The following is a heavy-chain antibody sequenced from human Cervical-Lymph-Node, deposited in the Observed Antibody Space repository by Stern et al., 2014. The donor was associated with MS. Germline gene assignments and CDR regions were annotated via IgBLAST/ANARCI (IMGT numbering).Heavy chain of an antibody. CDR1: GLTFSKAW. V-gene: IGHV3-15*01. Sequence: EVQLVESGGGLVKPGGSARLSCAASGLTFSKAWMSWMRQAPGKGLEWVGRVKTKSDGGTVDYAAPVKGRFSISRDDSKNMLYLQMHSLRAEDTAVYYCTTATNYWGQGTLVTVSS. D-gene: IGHD1-1*01. CDR2: VKTKSDGGTV. CDR3: TTATNY. J-gene: IGHJ4*02.